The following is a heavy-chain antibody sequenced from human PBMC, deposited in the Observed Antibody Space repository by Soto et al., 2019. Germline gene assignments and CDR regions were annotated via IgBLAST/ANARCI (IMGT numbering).Heavy chain of an antibody. CDR2: INHSGST. Sequence: SWIRQPPGKGLEWIGEINHSGSTNYNPSLKSRVTISVDTSKNQFSLKLSSVTAADTAVYYCARGRGIRFLEWSSDYYYMDVWGKGTTVTVSS. D-gene: IGHD3-3*01. V-gene: IGHV4-34*01. J-gene: IGHJ6*03. CDR3: ARGRGIRFLEWSSDYYYMDV.